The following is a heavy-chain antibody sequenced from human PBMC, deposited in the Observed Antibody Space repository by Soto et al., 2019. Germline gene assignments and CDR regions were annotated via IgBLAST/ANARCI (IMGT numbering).Heavy chain of an antibody. CDR3: ATAEVDY. CDR1: GYTFGNHL. Sequence: PGGSLRLSCAVAGYTFGNHLMHWVRQAPGKGLEWVSRMNSDGSIINYADSVKGRFTVSRDNAKNTLYLQMDSLRVEDTAVYYCATAEVDYWGPGTMVTVYS. CDR2: MNSDGSII. J-gene: IGHJ4*02. V-gene: IGHV3-74*01.